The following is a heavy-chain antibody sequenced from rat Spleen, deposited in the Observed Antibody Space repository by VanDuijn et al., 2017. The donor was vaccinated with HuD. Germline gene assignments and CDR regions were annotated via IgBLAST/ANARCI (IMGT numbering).Heavy chain of an antibody. CDR1: GFTLSDHY. Sequence: EVQLVESGGGLVQPGRSLKLSCAASGFTLSDHYMAWVRQAPTKGLEWVATIVYDGSRIYYRDSVKGRFTISRDNAKSTLYLQMNSLRSEDTATYYGARHVTKKVACDWCGRGGLVTVSS. V-gene: IGHV5-7*01. D-gene: IGHD1-1*01. CDR2: IVYDGSRI. J-gene: IGHJ2*01. CDR3: ARHVTKKVACDW.